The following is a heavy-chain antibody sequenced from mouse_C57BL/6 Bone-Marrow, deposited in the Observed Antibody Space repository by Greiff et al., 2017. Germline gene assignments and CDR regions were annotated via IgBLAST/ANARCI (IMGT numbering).Heavy chain of an antibody. CDR1: GYTFTDYE. V-gene: IGHV1-15*01. J-gene: IGHJ3*01. CDR3: TGYYGTWFAY. CDR2: IDPETGGT. Sequence: QVQLQQSGAELVRPGASVTLSCKASGYTFTDYEMHWVKQTPVHGLEWIGAIDPETGGTADNQKFKGKAILTADKSSSTAYMELRSLTSEDSAVYYCTGYYGTWFAYWGQGTLVTVSA. D-gene: IGHD1-2*01.